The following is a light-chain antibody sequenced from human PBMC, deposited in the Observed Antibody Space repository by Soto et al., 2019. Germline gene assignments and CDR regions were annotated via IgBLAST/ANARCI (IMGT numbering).Light chain of an antibody. CDR3: QQYGSSPRT. V-gene: IGKV3-20*01. Sequence: LVLTQSPGTLSLSPGERATLSCRASQSVSSYLAWYQQKPGQAPRLLIYDASNRATGIPDRFTGSGSGTDFTLTISRLEPEDFAVYYCQQYGSSPRTFGQGTKVDI. CDR2: DAS. CDR1: QSVSSY. J-gene: IGKJ1*01.